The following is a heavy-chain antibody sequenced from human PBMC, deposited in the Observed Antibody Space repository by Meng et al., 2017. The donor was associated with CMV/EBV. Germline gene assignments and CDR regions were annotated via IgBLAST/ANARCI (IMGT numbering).Heavy chain of an antibody. Sequence: GESLKISCAASGFTFSSYWMSWVRQAPGKGLEWVANIKQDGSEKYYVDSVKGRFTISRDNAKNSLYLQMNSLRAEDTAVYYCARVVRYDFWSGLEYDFYYYGMDVWGQGTTVTVSS. J-gene: IGHJ6*02. CDR1: GFTFSSYW. CDR2: IKQDGSEK. D-gene: IGHD3-3*01. V-gene: IGHV3-7*01. CDR3: ARVVRYDFWSGLEYDFYYYGMDV.